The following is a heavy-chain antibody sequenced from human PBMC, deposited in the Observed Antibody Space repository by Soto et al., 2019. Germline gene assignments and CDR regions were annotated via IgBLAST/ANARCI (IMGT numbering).Heavy chain of an antibody. D-gene: IGHD3-22*01. CDR1: GGTFSSYA. J-gene: IGHJ6*02. CDR2: IIPMFGTA. CDR3: TSHSYHSSGYNYYCGMDV. V-gene: IGHV1-69*12. Sequence: QVQLVQSGAEVKKPGSSVKVSCKASGGTFSSYAISWVRQAPGQGLEWMGGIIPMFGTADYAQKFQGRVTITADQSTSTAYLELSSLRSEDTAVYYCTSHSYHSSGYNYYCGMDVWGQGTTVTVSS.